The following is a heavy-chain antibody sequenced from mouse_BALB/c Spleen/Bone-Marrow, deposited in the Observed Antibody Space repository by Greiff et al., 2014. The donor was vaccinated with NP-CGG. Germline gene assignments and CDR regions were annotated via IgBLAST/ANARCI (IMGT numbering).Heavy chain of an antibody. D-gene: IGHD2-3*01. CDR2: INPGSGST. Sequence: QVQLQQSGAELVRPGTLVKVSCKASGYAFTDYLMEWLKQRPGQGLEWIGVINPGSGSTNYNGKFKDKATLTADKSSSTAYMQLSSLTSDDSAVYFCARYDGYFDYWGQGTILTVSS. J-gene: IGHJ2*01. CDR3: ARYDGYFDY. V-gene: IGHV1-54*01. CDR1: GYAFTDYL.